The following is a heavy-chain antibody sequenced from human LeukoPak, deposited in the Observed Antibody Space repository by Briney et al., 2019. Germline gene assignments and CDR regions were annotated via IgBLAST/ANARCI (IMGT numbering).Heavy chain of an antibody. D-gene: IGHD2-8*01. J-gene: IGHJ5*02. Sequence: GGSLRLSCAASGFTFSSYSMNWARQAPGKGLEWVSSISSSSSYIYYADSVKGRFTISRDNAKNSLYLQMNSLRAEDTAVYYCARLRYCTNGVCPWGQGTLVTVSS. CDR3: ARLRYCTNGVCP. CDR2: ISSSSSYI. V-gene: IGHV3-21*01. CDR1: GFTFSSYS.